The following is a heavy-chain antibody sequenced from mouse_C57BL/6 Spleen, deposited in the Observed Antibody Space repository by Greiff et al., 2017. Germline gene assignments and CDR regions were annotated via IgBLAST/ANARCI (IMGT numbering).Heavy chain of an antibody. CDR2: IDPSDSYT. CDR1: GYTFTSYW. J-gene: IGHJ2*01. Sequence: QVQLKQPGAELVRPGTSVKLSCKASGYTFTSYWMHWVKQRPGQGLEWIGVIDPSDSYTNYNQKFKGKATLTVDTSSSTAYMQLSSLTSEDSAVYYCARSRDYGYFDYWGQGTTLTVSS. CDR3: ARSRDYGYFDY. D-gene: IGHD2-4*01. V-gene: IGHV1-59*01.